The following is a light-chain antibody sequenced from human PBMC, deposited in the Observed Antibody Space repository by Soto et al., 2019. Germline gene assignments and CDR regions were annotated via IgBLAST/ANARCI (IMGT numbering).Light chain of an antibody. J-gene: IGLJ2*01. V-gene: IGLV1-40*01. Sequence: QSVLTQPPSVSGAPGQRVTISCTGSGSTIGAGYDVHWYQQLPGTAPRLLIYDNTNRPSGVPDRFSGSKSGTSASLAISGLQAEDEADDYCQSYDSSLSVVFGGGTKLTVL. CDR2: DNT. CDR3: QSYDSSLSVV. CDR1: GSTIGAGYD.